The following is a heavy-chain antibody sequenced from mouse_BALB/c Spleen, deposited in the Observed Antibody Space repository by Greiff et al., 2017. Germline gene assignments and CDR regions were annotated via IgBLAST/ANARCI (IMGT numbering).Heavy chain of an antibody. CDR2: IDPENGNT. CDR1: GFNIKDYY. V-gene: IGHV14-1*02. Sequence: VQLKESGAELVRPGALVKLSCKASGFNIKDYYMHWVKQRPEQGLEWIGWIDPENGNTIYDPKFQGKASITADTSSNTAYLQLSSLTSEDTAVYYCASFYYYGSSDYWGQGTTLTVSS. D-gene: IGHD1-1*01. CDR3: ASFYYYGSSDY. J-gene: IGHJ2*01.